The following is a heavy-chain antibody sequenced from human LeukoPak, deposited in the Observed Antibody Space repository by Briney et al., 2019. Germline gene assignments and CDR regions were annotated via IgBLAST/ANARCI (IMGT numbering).Heavy chain of an antibody. Sequence: GGSLRLSCAASGFTFSSYRMSWVRQAPGKGLEWVANIKQNGSEKHYVDSVKGRFTISRDNAKNSLYLQMNSLRAEDTAVYYCATERAGERPRPLLSYYYMDVWGKGTTVTISS. V-gene: IGHV3-7*01. CDR3: ATERAGERPRPLLSYYYMDV. CDR2: IKQNGSEK. D-gene: IGHD3-16*01. J-gene: IGHJ6*03. CDR1: GFTFSSYR.